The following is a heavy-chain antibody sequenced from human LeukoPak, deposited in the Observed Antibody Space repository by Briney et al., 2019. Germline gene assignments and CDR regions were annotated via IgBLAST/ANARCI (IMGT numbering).Heavy chain of an antibody. D-gene: IGHD1-14*01. CDR2: ISSSGSTI. CDR3: ARSYPTGWFDP. Sequence: GGSLRLSCAASGFTFSDYYMSWIRQAPGKGLEWVSYISSSGSTIYYADSVKGRFAISRDNAKNSLYLQMNSLRAEDTAVYYCARSYPTGWFDPWGQGTLVTVSS. CDR1: GFTFSDYY. V-gene: IGHV3-11*01. J-gene: IGHJ5*02.